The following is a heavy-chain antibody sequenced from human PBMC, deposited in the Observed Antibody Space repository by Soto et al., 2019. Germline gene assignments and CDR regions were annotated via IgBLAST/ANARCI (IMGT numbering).Heavy chain of an antibody. CDR1: GFTFSSYA. V-gene: IGHV3-30-3*01. J-gene: IGHJ6*02. CDR3: ARDAHRRVSMDV. CDR2: ISYDGSNK. Sequence: GGSLRLSCAASGFTFSSYAMHWVRQAPGKGLEWVAVISYDGSNKYYADSVKGRFTVSRDNSKNTLYLQMNSLRAEDTAVYYCARDAHRRVSMDVSGQRTTVTVS.